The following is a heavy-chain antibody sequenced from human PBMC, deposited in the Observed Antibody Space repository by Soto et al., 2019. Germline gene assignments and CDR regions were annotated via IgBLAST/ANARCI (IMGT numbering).Heavy chain of an antibody. D-gene: IGHD2-2*01. CDR3: ARDLSCSSTSCYASGSHYGMDV. Sequence: PSQTLSLTCAISGDSVSSNSAAWNWFRQSPSRGLEWLGRTYYRSKWYNDYAVSVKSRITINPDTSKNQFSLQLNSVTPEDTAVYYCARDLSCSSTSCYASGSHYGMDVWGQGTTVTVSS. J-gene: IGHJ6*02. V-gene: IGHV6-1*01. CDR2: TYYRSKWYN. CDR1: GDSVSSNSAA.